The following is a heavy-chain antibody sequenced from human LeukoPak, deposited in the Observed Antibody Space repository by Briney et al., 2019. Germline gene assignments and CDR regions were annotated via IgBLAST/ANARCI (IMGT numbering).Heavy chain of an antibody. Sequence: PGRSLRLSCAASGFTFDDYTMHWVRQAPGKGLEWVSLISWDGGSTYYADSVKGRFTISRDNSKNSLYLQMNSLRTEDTALYYCAKEMIGAPVPPYYYGMDVWGQGTTVTVSS. D-gene: IGHD3-22*01. V-gene: IGHV3-43*01. J-gene: IGHJ6*02. CDR3: AKEMIGAPVPPYYYGMDV. CDR1: GFTFDDYT. CDR2: ISWDGGST.